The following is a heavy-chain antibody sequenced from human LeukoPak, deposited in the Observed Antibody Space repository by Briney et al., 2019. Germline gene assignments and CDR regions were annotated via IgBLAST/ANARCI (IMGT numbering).Heavy chain of an antibody. CDR1: GFTFSSYW. D-gene: IGHD3-22*01. CDR3: AREGGYYDSSGYAPNSDY. V-gene: IGHV3-74*01. Sequence: GGSLRLSCAASGFTFSSYWMHWVRQAPGKGLVWVSRINSGGSSTTYADSVKGRFTISRDNAKNTLNLQMNSLRVEDTAVYYCAREGGYYDSSGYAPNSDYWGQGTLGTVSS. J-gene: IGHJ4*02. CDR2: INSGGSST.